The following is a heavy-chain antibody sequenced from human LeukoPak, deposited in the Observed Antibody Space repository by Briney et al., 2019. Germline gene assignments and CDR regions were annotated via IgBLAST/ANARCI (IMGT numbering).Heavy chain of an antibody. CDR2: IWYDGSNK. CDR1: GFTFSSYG. D-gene: IGHD6-13*01. J-gene: IGHJ6*02. Sequence: PGRSLRLSCAASGFTFSSYGMHWVRQAPGKGLEWVAVIWYDGSNKYYADSVKGRFTISRDNSKNTLYLQMNSLRAEDTAVYYCARDIGGSSWTYYYYYGMDVWGQGTTVTVSS. CDR3: ARDIGGSSWTYYYYYGMDV. V-gene: IGHV3-33*01.